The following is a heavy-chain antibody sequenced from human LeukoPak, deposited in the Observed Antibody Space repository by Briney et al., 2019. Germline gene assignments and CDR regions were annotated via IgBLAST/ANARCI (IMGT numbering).Heavy chain of an antibody. V-gene: IGHV3-30-3*01. CDR1: GFTFSSYA. D-gene: IGHD2-21*01. CDR3: ASTPTCGG. J-gene: IGHJ4*02. CDR2: ISYDGSNK. Sequence: GVSLRLSCAASGFTFSSYAMHWVRQAPGKGLGWVAVISYDGSNKYYADSVKGRFTISRDNSKNTLYLQMNSLRAEDTAVYYCASTPTCGGWGQGTLVTVSS.